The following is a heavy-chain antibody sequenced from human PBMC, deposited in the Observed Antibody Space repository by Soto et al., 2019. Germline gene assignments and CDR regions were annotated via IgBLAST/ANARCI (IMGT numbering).Heavy chain of an antibody. CDR1: GFTFSDYG. CDR3: AKAGGQALSDYFAS. Sequence: QVQLVESGGSVVQPGRSLRLSCAASGFTFSDYGIHWVRQAPGKGLEWVAVISSDGTNKYYADSVKGRFTVSRDTSKNTMGLRMNSLRAEDTGVYYCAKAGGQALSDYFASWGQGNQVTVSS. D-gene: IGHD6-19*01. V-gene: IGHV3-30*18. J-gene: IGHJ4*02. CDR2: ISSDGTNK.